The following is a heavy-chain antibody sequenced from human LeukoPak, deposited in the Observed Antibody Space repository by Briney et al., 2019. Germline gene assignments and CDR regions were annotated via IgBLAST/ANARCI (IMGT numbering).Heavy chain of an antibody. CDR2: IYSGGYT. CDR1: GFTVTTNY. Sequence: GGSLRLSRAASGFTVTTNYMTWVRQAPGKGLEWVLIIYSGGYTDYADSVKGRFTISRDNSKDTLDLQMSSLRAEDTAVYYCARRLEYSGSKGVFDYWGQGTLVTVSS. CDR3: ARRLEYSGSKGVFDY. J-gene: IGHJ4*02. D-gene: IGHD1-26*01. V-gene: IGHV3-66*01.